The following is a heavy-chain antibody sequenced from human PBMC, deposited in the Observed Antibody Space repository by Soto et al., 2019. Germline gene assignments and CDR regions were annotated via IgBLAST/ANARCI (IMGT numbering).Heavy chain of an antibody. CDR1: GFTFSSYS. CDR3: ARDGGITMVRGVLDY. J-gene: IGHJ4*02. Sequence: EVQLVESGGGLVQPGGSLRLSCAASGFTFSSYSMNWVRQAPGKGLEWVSYISSSSSTIYYADSVKGRFTISRDNAKNSLYLQMNSLRAEDTAVYYCARDGGITMVRGVLDYWGQGTLVTVSS. V-gene: IGHV3-48*01. CDR2: ISSSSSTI. D-gene: IGHD3-10*01.